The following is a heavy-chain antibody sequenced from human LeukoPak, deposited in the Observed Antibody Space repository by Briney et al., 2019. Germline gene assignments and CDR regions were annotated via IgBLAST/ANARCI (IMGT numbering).Heavy chain of an antibody. V-gene: IGHV4-59*01. CDR1: GGSISSYY. D-gene: IGHD3-16*01. Sequence: SETLSLTCTVSGGSISSYYWSWVRQPPGKGLEWIGYIYYSGSTNYNPSLKSRVTISVDTSKNQFSLKLSSVTAADTAVYYCARETSQKGAHYMDVWGKGTTVTISS. CDR3: ARETSQKGAHYMDV. CDR2: IYYSGST. J-gene: IGHJ6*03.